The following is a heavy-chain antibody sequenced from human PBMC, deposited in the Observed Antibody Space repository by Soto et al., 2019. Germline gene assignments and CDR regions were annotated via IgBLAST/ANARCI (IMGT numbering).Heavy chain of an antibody. D-gene: IGHD2-15*01. CDR1: GFTFRSYS. CDR2: ISSSNRTI. CDR3: AREGWPLLQTGMDV. V-gene: IGHV3-48*02. Sequence: EVQLVESGGGLKQPGGSLRLSCAASGFTFRSYSMNWVRQAPGKGLEWVSYISSSNRTINYADSVKGRFIISRDNAKNSLDLQMHSLRDADTAGYYCAREGWPLLQTGMDVWGQGTTVTVSS. J-gene: IGHJ6*02.